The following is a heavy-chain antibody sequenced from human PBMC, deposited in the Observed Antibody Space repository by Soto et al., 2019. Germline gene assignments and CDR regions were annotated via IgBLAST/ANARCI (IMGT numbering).Heavy chain of an antibody. D-gene: IGHD3-3*01. Sequence: GGSLRLSCAASGFTVSSNYMSWVRQAPGKGLEWVSVIYSGGSTYYVDSVKGRFTISRDNTKNTLYLQMNSLRAEDTAVYYCARETSRGFFAMYAFDIWGQGTMVTVSS. CDR1: GFTVSSNY. CDR2: IYSGGST. V-gene: IGHV3-66*01. CDR3: ARETSRGFFAMYAFDI. J-gene: IGHJ3*02.